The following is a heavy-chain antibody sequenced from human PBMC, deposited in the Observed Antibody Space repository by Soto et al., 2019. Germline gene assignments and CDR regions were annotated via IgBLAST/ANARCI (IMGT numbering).Heavy chain of an antibody. J-gene: IGHJ4*02. V-gene: IGHV3-30*18. CDR2: ISYDGSNK. Sequence: GGSLRLSCAASGFTFSSYGMHWVRQAPGKGLEWVAVISYDGSNKYYADSVKGRFTISRDNSKNTLYLQMNSLRAEDTAVYYCAKEYYYGSGSYSTTDYWGKGTLVTVPS. CDR3: AKEYYYGSGSYSTTDY. D-gene: IGHD3-10*01. CDR1: GFTFSSYG.